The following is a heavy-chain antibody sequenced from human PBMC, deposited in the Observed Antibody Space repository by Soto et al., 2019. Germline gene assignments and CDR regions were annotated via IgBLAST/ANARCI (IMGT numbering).Heavy chain of an antibody. CDR2: ISTSGGNT. J-gene: IGHJ4*02. V-gene: IGHV3-23*01. Sequence: DVQLLESGGGLVQPGGSLRLSCAASGFTFGSYAMTWVRQAPGKGLEWVSAISTSGGNTYYADSVKGRFTISRDNSQNTLYLQMNSLRAEDTATFYCAKGHSTNWYRALGYWGQGSLVTVSS. CDR1: GFTFGSYA. D-gene: IGHD6-13*01. CDR3: AKGHSTNWYRALGY.